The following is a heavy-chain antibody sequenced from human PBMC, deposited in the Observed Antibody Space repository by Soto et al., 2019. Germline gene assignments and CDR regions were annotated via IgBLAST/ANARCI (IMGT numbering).Heavy chain of an antibody. D-gene: IGHD1-1*01. V-gene: IGHV1-8*01. CDR2: MNPNSGNT. J-gene: IGHJ2*01. CDR1: GYTFTSYD. CDR3: VRGRSDGRPLRYFDL. Sequence: ASVKVSCKASGYTFTSYDINWVRQATGQGLEWMGWMNPNSGNTGYAQKFQGRVTMTRNTSISTAYMELSSLRSEDTAVYYCVRGRSDGRPLRYFDLWGRGTLVTVSS.